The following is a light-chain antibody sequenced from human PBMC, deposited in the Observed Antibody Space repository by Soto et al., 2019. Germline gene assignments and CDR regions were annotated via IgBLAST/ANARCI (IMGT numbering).Light chain of an antibody. CDR3: SSYTKNSPYV. Sequence: QSALTQPASVSGSPGQSITISCTGTSSDVGGYDYVSWYQHHPGKAPKLMIYDVSNRPSGVSSRFSGSKSDNTASLTTYGLQAEDEADYYCSSYTKNSPYVFGTGTKLTVL. CDR1: SSDVGGYDY. V-gene: IGLV2-14*01. CDR2: DVS. J-gene: IGLJ1*01.